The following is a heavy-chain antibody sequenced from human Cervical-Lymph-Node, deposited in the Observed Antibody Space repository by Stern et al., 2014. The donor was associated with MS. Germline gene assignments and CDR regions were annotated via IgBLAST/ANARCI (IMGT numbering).Heavy chain of an antibody. CDR1: GYTFPNYG. J-gene: IGHJ5*02. CDR3: ARDVVIVVAVHNWFDP. Sequence: QVQLVESGAEVKKPWASVKVSCKASGYTFPNYGISWVRQAPGQGLEWMGRISAYNGDTHYAQPFQGRVTMTTDTYPTKPYLKLRSLRSDDTAVYYCARDVVIVVAVHNWFDPWGQGTLVTVSS. D-gene: IGHD2-15*01. CDR2: ISAYNGDT. V-gene: IGHV1-18*01.